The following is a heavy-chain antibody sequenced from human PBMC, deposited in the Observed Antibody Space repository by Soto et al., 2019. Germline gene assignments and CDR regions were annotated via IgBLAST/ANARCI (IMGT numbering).Heavy chain of an antibody. V-gene: IGHV1-46*01. D-gene: IGHD3-22*01. Sequence: QVRLVQSGAEVKKPGASVSISCKTSGFTFTTYYIHWVRQAPGQGLEWMGMIDPSGGSTTYAQKFQGRITMTSDMSTSTVYMELSSLRSEDTAVYYCARVPYDTTGYYAFWGQGPLVTVSS. CDR2: IDPSGGST. CDR1: GFTFTTYY. CDR3: ARVPYDTTGYYAF. J-gene: IGHJ4*02.